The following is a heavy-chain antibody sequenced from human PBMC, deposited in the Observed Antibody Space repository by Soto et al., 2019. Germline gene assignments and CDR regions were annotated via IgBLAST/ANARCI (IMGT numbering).Heavy chain of an antibody. CDR2: IYYSGST. V-gene: IGHV4-31*03. CDR3: ARASGYDFAFDI. Sequence: SETLSLTCIVSGGSISSGGYYWSWIRQHPGKGLEWIGYIYYSGSTYYNPSLKSRVTISVDTSKNQFSLKLSSVTAADTAVYYCARASGYDFAFDIWGQGTMVTVSS. J-gene: IGHJ3*02. CDR1: GGSISSGGYY. D-gene: IGHD5-12*01.